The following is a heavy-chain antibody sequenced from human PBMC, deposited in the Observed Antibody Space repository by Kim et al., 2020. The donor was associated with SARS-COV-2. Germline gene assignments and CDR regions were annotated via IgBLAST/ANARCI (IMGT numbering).Heavy chain of an antibody. Sequence: SETLSLTCAVSGGSISSSNWWSWVRQPPGKGLEWIGEIYHSGSTNYNPSLKSRVTISVDKSKNQFSLKLSSVTAADTAVYYCARGGYSSSWYMPRGLGYYYYSMDVWGQGTTVTVSS. CDR2: IYHSGST. V-gene: IGHV4-4*02. J-gene: IGHJ6*02. CDR1: GGSISSSNW. D-gene: IGHD6-13*01. CDR3: ARGGYSSSWYMPRGLGYYYYSMDV.